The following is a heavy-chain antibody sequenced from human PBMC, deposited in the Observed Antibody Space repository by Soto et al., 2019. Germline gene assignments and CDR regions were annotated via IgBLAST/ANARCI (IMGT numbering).Heavy chain of an antibody. J-gene: IGHJ3*02. D-gene: IGHD5-12*01. CDR3: ARVGVATILGAFDI. V-gene: IGHV3-30-3*01. CDR1: GFTFSSYA. Sequence: QVQLVESGGVVVQPGRSLRLSCAASGFTFSSYAMHWVRQAPGKGLEWVAVISYDGSNKYYADSVKGRFTISRDNSKNTLYLQMNSLRAEDTAVYYCARVGVATILGAFDIWGQGTMVTVSS. CDR2: ISYDGSNK.